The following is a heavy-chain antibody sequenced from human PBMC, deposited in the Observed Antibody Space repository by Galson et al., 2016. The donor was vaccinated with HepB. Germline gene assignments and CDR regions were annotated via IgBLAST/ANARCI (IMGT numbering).Heavy chain of an antibody. Sequence: QSGAEVKKPGESLKISCKASGYTFVVYYLHWMRQARGQGLQWMGRIFPNNGDTEYAQNFEGRVTMTSDTSTKTTYMELSGLTSDDTAVYYCARWATVGSMIDYWGQGTLVTVSS. CDR3: ARWATVGSMIDY. D-gene: IGHD1-26*01. CDR1: GYTFVVYY. J-gene: IGHJ4*02. CDR2: IFPNNGDT. V-gene: IGHV1-2*06.